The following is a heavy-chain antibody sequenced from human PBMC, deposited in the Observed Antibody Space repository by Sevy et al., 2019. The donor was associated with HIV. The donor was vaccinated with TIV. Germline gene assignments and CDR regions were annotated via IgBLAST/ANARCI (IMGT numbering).Heavy chain of an antibody. Sequence: GGCLRLSCAASGFTFSSYAMSWVRQAPGKGLEWVSAISGSGGSTYYADSVKGRFTISRDNSKNTLYLQMNSLRAEDTAVYYCAKSLTTGVYRRYGMDVWGQGTTVTVSS. V-gene: IGHV3-23*01. J-gene: IGHJ6*02. D-gene: IGHD6-25*01. CDR1: GFTFSSYA. CDR3: AKSLTTGVYRRYGMDV. CDR2: ISGSGGST.